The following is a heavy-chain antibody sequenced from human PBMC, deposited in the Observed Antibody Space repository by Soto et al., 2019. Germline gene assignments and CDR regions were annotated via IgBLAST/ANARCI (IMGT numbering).Heavy chain of an antibody. Sequence: GGSLRLSCAASGFTFSSYGMHWVRQAPGKGLEWVAVIWYDGSNKYYADSVKGRFTISRDNSNNTLYLQMNSLRAEDTAVYYCARDPHSEYSSGCPVGFDPWGQGTLVTVSS. J-gene: IGHJ5*02. CDR2: IWYDGSNK. D-gene: IGHD6-19*01. CDR3: ARDPHSEYSSGCPVGFDP. V-gene: IGHV3-33*01. CDR1: GFTFSSYG.